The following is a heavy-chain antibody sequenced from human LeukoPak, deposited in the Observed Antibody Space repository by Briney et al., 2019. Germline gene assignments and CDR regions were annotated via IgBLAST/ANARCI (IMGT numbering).Heavy chain of an antibody. Sequence: SETLSLTCAVYGGSFSGYYWSWIRQPPGKGLERIGEIHHSGSTNYNPSLKSRVTISVDTSKNQFSLKLSSVTAADTAVYYCARDLEQWLVISRFDPWGQGTLVTVSS. CDR3: ARDLEQWLVISRFDP. CDR2: IHHSGST. V-gene: IGHV4-34*01. D-gene: IGHD6-19*01. CDR1: GGSFSGYY. J-gene: IGHJ5*02.